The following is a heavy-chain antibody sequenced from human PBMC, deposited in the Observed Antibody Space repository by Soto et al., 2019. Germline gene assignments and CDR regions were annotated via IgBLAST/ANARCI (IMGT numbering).Heavy chain of an antibody. J-gene: IGHJ5*02. CDR1: GGSISSSDFY. Sequence: PSETLSLTCTVSGGSISSSDFYWGWLRQTPGKGLEFIGSMYYSGTTYYNQSLKSRVTISVDTSKNQFTLKLISVTAADTAVYYCAVVDSTGNWFDPWGEGALVTVSS. CDR2: MYYSGTT. D-gene: IGHD6-25*01. CDR3: AVVDSTGNWFDP. V-gene: IGHV4-39*01.